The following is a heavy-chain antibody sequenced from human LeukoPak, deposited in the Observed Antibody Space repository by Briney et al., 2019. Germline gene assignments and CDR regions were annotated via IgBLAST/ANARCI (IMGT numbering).Heavy chain of an antibody. CDR3: TRDVIMGYQQGYFDP. CDR1: GYSFIDYY. D-gene: IGHD2-8*01. V-gene: IGHV1-2*02. CDR2: MNPRTGDT. J-gene: IGHJ5*02. Sequence: EASVKVSRKASGYSFIDYYIHWVRQAPGQGLECMGWMNPRTGDTRYEEKFQGRVAMTRETSITTAYMELSGLNSDDTAMYFCTRDVIMGYQQGYFDPWGQGTLVTVSS.